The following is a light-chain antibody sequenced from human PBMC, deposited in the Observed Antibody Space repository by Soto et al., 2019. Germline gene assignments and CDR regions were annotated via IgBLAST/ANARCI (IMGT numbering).Light chain of an antibody. CDR2: GAS. V-gene: IGKV3-20*01. Sequence: EMVLTQSPGTLSLSPGERATLSCRASQSVSSSYLAWYQQKPGQAPRLLIYGASSRATGIPDRFSGSGSGTDSTLTISRLEPEEFAGYYCQQYGSSPSWTFGQGTKVEIK. CDR1: QSVSSSY. J-gene: IGKJ1*01. CDR3: QQYGSSPSWT.